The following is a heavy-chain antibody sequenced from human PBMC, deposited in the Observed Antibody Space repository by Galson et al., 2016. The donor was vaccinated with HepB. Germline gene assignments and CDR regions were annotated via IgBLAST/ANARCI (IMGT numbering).Heavy chain of an antibody. J-gene: IGHJ6*02. V-gene: IGHV3-23*01. CDR1: GFTFSNYA. Sequence: SLRLSCAASGFTFSNYAMSWVRQAPGKGLEWVSAVSNSGDSTSYADSVKGRFTISRDNSKNTLYLQMNSLRAEDTAVYFCARGAGQRVLRYYHGMDVWGQGTTVTVSS. D-gene: IGHD4/OR15-4a*01. CDR3: ARGAGQRVLRYYHGMDV. CDR2: VSNSGDST.